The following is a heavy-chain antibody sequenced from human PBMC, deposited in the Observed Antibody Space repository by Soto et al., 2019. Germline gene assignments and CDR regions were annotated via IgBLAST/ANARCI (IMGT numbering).Heavy chain of an antibody. J-gene: IGHJ6*03. CDR2: ITSSGSYI. CDR1: GFTFSSYS. CDR3: ARAGGYYMDV. Sequence: GGSLRLSCAASGFTFSSYSMNWVRQAPGKGLEWVSSITSSGSYIYYADSVKGRFTISRDNAKNSLYLQMNSLRAEDTAVYYCARAGGYYMDVWGKGTTVTVSS. D-gene: IGHD3-16*01. V-gene: IGHV3-21*01.